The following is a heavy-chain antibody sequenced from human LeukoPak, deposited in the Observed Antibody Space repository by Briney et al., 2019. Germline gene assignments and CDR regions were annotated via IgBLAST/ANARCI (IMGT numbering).Heavy chain of an antibody. D-gene: IGHD1-1*01. CDR3: ARDPERYHFDY. Sequence: GGSLRLSCAASGFTFSSYWMSWVRQAPGKGLEWVAVIWYGGNSKYYADSVVGRFTISRDNSKSTVYLQMNSLRAEDTAVYYCARDPERYHFDYWGQGTLVTVSS. CDR1: GFTFSSYW. J-gene: IGHJ4*02. CDR2: IWYGGNSK. V-gene: IGHV3-33*08.